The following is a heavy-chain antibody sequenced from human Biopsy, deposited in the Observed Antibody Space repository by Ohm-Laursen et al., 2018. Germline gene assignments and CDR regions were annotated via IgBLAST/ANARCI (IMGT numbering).Heavy chain of an antibody. CDR2: NIPILGTG. Sequence: SVNVSCKAPGGTFSNYGVNRVRQAPGQGLEWLGGNIPILGTGNYAQKFQDRVTVAADTSTSTATMELRSLRSDDTAVYYCATKLTGYFHHWGQGTLVIVSS. CDR3: ATKLTGYFHH. CDR1: GGTFSNYG. V-gene: IGHV1-69*06. D-gene: IGHD3-9*01. J-gene: IGHJ1*01.